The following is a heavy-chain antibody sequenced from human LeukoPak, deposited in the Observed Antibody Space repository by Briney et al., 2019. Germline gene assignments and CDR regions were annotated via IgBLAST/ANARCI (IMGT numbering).Heavy chain of an antibody. J-gene: IGHJ4*02. V-gene: IGHV3-30*04. Sequence: GGSLRLSCAASGFMFSTYEMNWVRQAPGKGLEWVAVISYDGSNKYYADSVKGRFTISRDNSKNTLYLQMNSLRAEDTAVYYCARVHNWGSEYYFDYWGQGTLVTVSS. CDR1: GFMFSTYE. CDR3: ARVHNWGSEYYFDY. CDR2: ISYDGSNK. D-gene: IGHD7-27*01.